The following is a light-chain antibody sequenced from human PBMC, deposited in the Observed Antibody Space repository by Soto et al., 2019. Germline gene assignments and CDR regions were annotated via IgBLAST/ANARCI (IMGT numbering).Light chain of an antibody. CDR2: AAS. J-gene: IGKJ4*01. V-gene: IGKV1-6*01. Sequence: AIQMTQSPSSLSASVGDRVTITCRASQGIRNDLGWYQQKPGKAPKLLIYAASTLQSGVPSRFSGGGSGTDFTLTIGSLQPEDFATYYCLQDYDYPLTFGGGTKVDIK. CDR1: QGIRND. CDR3: LQDYDYPLT.